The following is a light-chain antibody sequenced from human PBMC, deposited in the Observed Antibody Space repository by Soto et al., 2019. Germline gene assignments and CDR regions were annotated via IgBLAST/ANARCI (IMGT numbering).Light chain of an antibody. J-gene: IGLJ2*01. V-gene: IGLV1-47*01. Sequence: QSVLTQPPSASGTPGQRVNISCSGSSSNIGSNYVYWYRQFPGTAPKLLIQRNNQRPSGVPDRFSGSKSGNTASLTVSGLQAEDEADYYCTSYGGSNNVLFGGGTKLTVL. CDR1: SSNIGSNY. CDR3: TSYGGSNNVL. CDR2: RNN.